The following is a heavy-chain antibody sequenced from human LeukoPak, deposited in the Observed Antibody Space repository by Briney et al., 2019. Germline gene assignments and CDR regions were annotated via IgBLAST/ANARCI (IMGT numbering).Heavy chain of an antibody. CDR3: ARNNGMDV. CDR1: GFALSSHW. J-gene: IGHJ6*02. V-gene: IGHV3-7*03. Sequence: GGSLRLSCAASGFALSSHWMTWVRQVPGRGPEWVANVNRDGSETYYLDSVKGRFTISKDNAKNSLYLQMNSLRAEDTALYHCARNNGMDVWGQGNTVIVSS. CDR2: VNRDGSET.